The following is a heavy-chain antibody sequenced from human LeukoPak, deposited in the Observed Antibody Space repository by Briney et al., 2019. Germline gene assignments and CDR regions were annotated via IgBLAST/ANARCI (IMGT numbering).Heavy chain of an antibody. CDR1: GYTLTELS. V-gene: IGHV1-24*01. CDR3: ATLPYYGSGSGAPAHWFDP. D-gene: IGHD3-10*01. Sequence: ASVKVSCMVSGYTLTELSMHWVRQAPGKGLEWMGGFDPEDGETIYAQKFQGRVTMTEDTSTDTAYMELSSLRSEDTAVYYCATLPYYGSGSGAPAHWFDPWGQGTLVTVSS. J-gene: IGHJ5*02. CDR2: FDPEDGET.